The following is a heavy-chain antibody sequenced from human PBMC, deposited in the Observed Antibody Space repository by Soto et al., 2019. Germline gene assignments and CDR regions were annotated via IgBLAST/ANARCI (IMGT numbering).Heavy chain of an antibody. Sequence: PGGSLRLSCAASGFTFSSQARSWVRAAAGKEIAGVSASGGSGVSTYYAGSVNGRFTISRDNSKNTLYLQMNSLIAEDTAVYYCAKDHDYGDHSFDYWGQGTLVPVSS. CDR3: AKDHDYGDHSFDY. D-gene: IGHD4-17*01. CDR2: SGGSGVST. J-gene: IGHJ4*02. CDR1: GFTFSSQA. V-gene: IGHV3-23*01.